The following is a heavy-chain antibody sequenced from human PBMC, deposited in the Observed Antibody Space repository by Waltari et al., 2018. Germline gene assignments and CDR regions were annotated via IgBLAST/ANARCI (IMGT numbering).Heavy chain of an antibody. J-gene: IGHJ4*02. CDR2: INHSGST. CDR3: ARTYCTNGVCYRGVDY. Sequence: QVQLQQWGAGLLKPSETLSLTCAVYGGSFSGYYWSWIRQPPGKGLEWIGEINHSGSTNYNPSLKSRVTISVDTSQNQFSLKLSSVTAADTAVYYCARTYCTNGVCYRGVDYWGQGTLVTVSS. V-gene: IGHV4-34*01. CDR1: GGSFSGYY. D-gene: IGHD2-8*01.